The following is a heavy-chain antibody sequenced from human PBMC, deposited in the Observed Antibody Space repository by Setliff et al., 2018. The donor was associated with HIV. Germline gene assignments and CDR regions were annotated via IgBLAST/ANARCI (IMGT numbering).Heavy chain of an antibody. CDR3: ARSATNYNYYYYGMDV. V-gene: IGHV3-23*01. Sequence: PGGSLRLSCAASGFIFSSYAMTWVRQAPGKGLEWVSTIRGSGSGDTTHYADFVKGRFTISRDNSKNTVYLQMNSLRAEDMAIYYCARSATNYNYYYYGMDVWGQGTTVTVSS. D-gene: IGHD4-4*01. CDR2: IRGSGSGDTT. CDR1: GFIFSSYA. J-gene: IGHJ6*02.